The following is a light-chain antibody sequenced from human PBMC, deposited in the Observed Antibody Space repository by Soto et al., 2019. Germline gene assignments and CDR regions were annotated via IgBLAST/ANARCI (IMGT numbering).Light chain of an antibody. CDR1: PIINTW. CDR2: RAS. Sequence: DIQMTQSPSSLSASVGDRVTITCRASPIINTWLAWYQQKPGKAPKLVIYRASNLVNGVPSRFSGSGSGTEFTLTISSLQPDDFSIYYCQQYETYSGTFGPGTKVDL. J-gene: IGKJ3*01. V-gene: IGKV1-5*03. CDR3: QQYETYSGT.